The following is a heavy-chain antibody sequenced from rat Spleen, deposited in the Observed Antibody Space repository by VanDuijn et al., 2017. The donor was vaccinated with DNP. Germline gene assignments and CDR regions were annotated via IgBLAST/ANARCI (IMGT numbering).Heavy chain of an antibody. J-gene: IGHJ3*01. CDR2: ISHSYGTT. CDR3: ATSPGPNWFAY. Sequence: EVQLVESGGGLVQPGRSLKLSCAASGFTFSHYYMAWVRQTPKKGLEWVAIISHSYGTTYYPDSVKGRFTISRDNGESSLYLQMNSLKSEDTATYYCATSPGPNWFAYWGQGTLVTVSS. V-gene: IGHV5-7*01. D-gene: IGHD1-4*01. CDR1: GFTFSHYY.